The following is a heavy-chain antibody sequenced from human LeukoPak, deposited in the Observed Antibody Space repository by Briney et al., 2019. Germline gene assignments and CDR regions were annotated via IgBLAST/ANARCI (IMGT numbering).Heavy chain of an antibody. CDR2: IIPIFGTA. CDR3: AREDCSGGSCYYGMDV. Sequence: ASVKVSCKASGGTFSSYAISWVRQAPGQGLEWMGGIIPIFGTANYAQKFQGRVTITADESTSTAYMELSSLRSEDTAVYYCAREDCSGGSCYYGMDVWGQGTTVTVSS. V-gene: IGHV1-69*13. CDR1: GGTFSSYA. J-gene: IGHJ6*02. D-gene: IGHD2-15*01.